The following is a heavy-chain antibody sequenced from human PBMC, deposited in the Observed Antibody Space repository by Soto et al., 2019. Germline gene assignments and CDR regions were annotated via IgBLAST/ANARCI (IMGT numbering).Heavy chain of an antibody. CDR2: ISFDGRTK. V-gene: IGHV3-30*03. Sequence: GGSLRLACAASGFRDVFPFSGYELHCVRPAPGKGLAWVALISFDGRTKNYVDAGEGRVNMPRDNSRDPRFPQMDSLRPEDTAVSYCATTALRGRKRILDSWGQGTLVTVSS. J-gene: IGHJ5*02. CDR1: GFRDVFPFSGYE. CDR3: ATTALRGRKRILDS. D-gene: IGHD3-16*01.